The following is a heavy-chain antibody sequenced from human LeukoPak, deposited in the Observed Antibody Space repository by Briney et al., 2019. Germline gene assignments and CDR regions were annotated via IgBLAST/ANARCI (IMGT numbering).Heavy chain of an antibody. D-gene: IGHD3-3*01. CDR2: ISAYNGNT. CDR1: GYTFTGYG. Sequence: GASVKVSCKASGYTFTGYGISWVRQAPGQGLEWMGWISAYNGNTNYAQKLQGRVTMTTDTSTSTAHMELRSLRSDDTAVYYCARDVWSGYYDYWGQGTLVTVSS. CDR3: ARDVWSGYYDY. V-gene: IGHV1-18*01. J-gene: IGHJ4*02.